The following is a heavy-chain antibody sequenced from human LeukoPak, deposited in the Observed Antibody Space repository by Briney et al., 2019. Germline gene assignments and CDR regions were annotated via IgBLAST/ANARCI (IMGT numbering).Heavy chain of an antibody. Sequence: GGSLRLSCAASGFTFSKPWMHWVRQVPGKGLVWVSRIYNDGSTTNYADSVKGRFTISRDNAANTLFLQMSSLRPEDTAVYYCAREKDDHGDPGPLDAWGQGALVTVSS. CDR2: IYNDGSTT. V-gene: IGHV3-74*01. CDR3: AREKDDHGDPGPLDA. D-gene: IGHD4-17*01. J-gene: IGHJ5*02. CDR1: GFTFSKPW.